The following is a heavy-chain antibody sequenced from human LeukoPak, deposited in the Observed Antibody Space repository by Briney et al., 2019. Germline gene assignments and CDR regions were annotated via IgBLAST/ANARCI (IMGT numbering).Heavy chain of an antibody. CDR3: ARSSVGARRRIDY. D-gene: IGHD1-26*01. CDR2: MNPNSGNT. V-gene: IGHV1-8*01. J-gene: IGHJ4*02. Sequence: WASVKVSCKASGYTFTSYDINWVRQAPGQGLEWMGWMNPNSGNTGYAQKFQGRVTMTRSTSINTAYMELNSLTSEDTAVYYCARSSVGARRRIDYWGQGTLVTVSS. CDR1: GYTFTSYD.